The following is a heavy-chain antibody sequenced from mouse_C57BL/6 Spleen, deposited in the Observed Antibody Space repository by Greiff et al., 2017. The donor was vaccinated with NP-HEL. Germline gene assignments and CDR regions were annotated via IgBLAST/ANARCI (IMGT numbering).Heavy chain of an antibody. CDR1: GFSLTSYG. CDR2: IWGGGST. J-gene: IGHJ4*01. V-gene: IGHV2-9*01. Sequence: VQLVESGPGLVAPSQRLSITCTVSGFSLTSYGVDWVRQPPGKGLEWLGVIWGGGSTNYNSALMSRLSISKDKSKGQVFLKMNSLQTDDTAMYYCAKHANYSSSYQYAMDYWGQGTSVTGSS. D-gene: IGHD1-1*01. CDR3: AKHANYSSSYQYAMDY.